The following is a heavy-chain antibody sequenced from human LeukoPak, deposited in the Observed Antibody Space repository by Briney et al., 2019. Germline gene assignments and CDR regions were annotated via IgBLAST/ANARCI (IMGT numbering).Heavy chain of an antibody. D-gene: IGHD6-19*01. CDR3: ARGGVAGYYMDV. CDR2: ISGSGGGGST. CDR1: GFTFSSYA. J-gene: IGHJ6*03. Sequence: GGSLRLSCAASGFTFSSYAMSWVRQAPGKGLEWVSTISGSGGGGSTYYADSVKGRFTISRDNSKNTLYLQMNSLRAEDTAVYYCARGGVAGYYMDVWGKGTTVTVSS. V-gene: IGHV3-23*01.